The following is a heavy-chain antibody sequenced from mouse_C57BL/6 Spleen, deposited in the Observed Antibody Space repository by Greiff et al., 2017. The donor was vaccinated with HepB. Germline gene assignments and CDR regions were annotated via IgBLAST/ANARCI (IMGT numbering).Heavy chain of an antibody. CDR3: ERQTLLTTVVATVAMDD. Sequence: EVQGVESGGGLVKPGGSLKLSCAASGFTFSSYTMSWVRQTPEKWLEWVATISGGGGNTYSPDSVTGRFTSSRDNANNTLYLQMSSLRSEDTALYYYERQTLLTTVVATVAMDDWGQGTSVTVSS. V-gene: IGHV5-9*01. CDR2: ISGGGGNT. D-gene: IGHD1-1*01. J-gene: IGHJ4*01. CDR1: GFTFSSYT.